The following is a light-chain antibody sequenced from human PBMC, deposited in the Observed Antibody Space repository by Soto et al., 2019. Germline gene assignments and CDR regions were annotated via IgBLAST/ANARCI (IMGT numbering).Light chain of an antibody. Sequence: QSALTQPASVSGSPGQSITISCTGTSSDVGGYNYVSWYQQHPGKAPTLMIYDVSKRPSGVSNRFSGSKTGSTASLTISGLETEDSADYYCSSYTSSSTLLFAFGPGTTLTVL. CDR2: DVS. CDR3: SSYTSSSTLLFA. CDR1: SSDVGGYNY. V-gene: IGLV2-14*01. J-gene: IGLJ1*01.